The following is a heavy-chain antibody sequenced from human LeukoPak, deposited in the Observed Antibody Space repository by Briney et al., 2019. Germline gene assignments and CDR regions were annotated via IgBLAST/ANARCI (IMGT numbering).Heavy chain of an antibody. D-gene: IGHD6-19*01. Sequence: GGSLRLSCAASGFTFSSYGMHWVRQVPGKGLEWVAVISYDGSNKYYADSVKGRFTISRDNSKNTLYLQMNSLRAEDTAVYYCAKDHWIAAVAGTGFDYWGQGTLVTVSS. J-gene: IGHJ4*02. CDR2: ISYDGSNK. CDR3: AKDHWIAAVAGTGFDY. V-gene: IGHV3-30*18. CDR1: GFTFSSYG.